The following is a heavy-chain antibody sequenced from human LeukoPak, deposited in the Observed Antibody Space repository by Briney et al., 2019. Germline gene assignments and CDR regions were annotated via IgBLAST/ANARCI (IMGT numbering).Heavy chain of an antibody. CDR3: AKAYHTQAGDAIDY. CDR2: ISGDGGST. Sequence: PGGSLRLSCAASGFTFDGYAMHWVRQAPGKGLEWVSLISGDGGSTYYADSVKGRFTISRDNSKNSLYLQINSLRTEDTALYYCAKAYHTQAGDAIDYWGQGTLVTVSS. CDR1: GFTFDGYA. D-gene: IGHD3-10*01. V-gene: IGHV3-43*02. J-gene: IGHJ4*02.